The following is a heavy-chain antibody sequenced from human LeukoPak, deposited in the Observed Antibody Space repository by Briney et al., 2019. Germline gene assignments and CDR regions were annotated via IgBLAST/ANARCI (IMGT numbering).Heavy chain of an antibody. Sequence: GGSLRLSCAASGFTFDDYAMHWVRQDPGKGLEWVSGISSNSGSIGYADSVKGRFTISRDNAKNSLYLQMNSLRAEDTALYYCAKKGGAAEGGFDYWGQGILVTVSS. CDR2: ISSNSGSI. J-gene: IGHJ4*02. D-gene: IGHD1-26*01. CDR3: AKKGGAAEGGFDY. V-gene: IGHV3-9*01. CDR1: GFTFDDYA.